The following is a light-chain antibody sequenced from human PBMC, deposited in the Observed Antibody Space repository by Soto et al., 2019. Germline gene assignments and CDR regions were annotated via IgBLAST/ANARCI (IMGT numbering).Light chain of an antibody. CDR2: DAS. Sequence: ELVLTQSPATLSLSPGERATLSCRASQSVSSYLAWYQQKHGQAPRLLIYDASNRATGIPARFSGSGSGTDFTITISSLEPEDFAVYYCQQRSNWPPTFGQGTRLEIK. V-gene: IGKV3-11*01. CDR3: QQRSNWPPT. CDR1: QSVSSY. J-gene: IGKJ5*01.